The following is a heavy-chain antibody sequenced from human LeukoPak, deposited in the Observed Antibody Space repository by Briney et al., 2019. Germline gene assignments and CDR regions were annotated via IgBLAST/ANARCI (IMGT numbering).Heavy chain of an antibody. V-gene: IGHV3-9*01. Sequence: GGSLRLSCAASGFIFGDYAMHWVRQAPGKGLEWVSGITWNSGAIGYADSVKGRFTISRDNAKSSLYLQMNSLRPEDTAFYYCAQGRHSNSAIDYWGQGTLVTVSS. D-gene: IGHD6-13*01. CDR2: ITWNSGAI. CDR3: AQGRHSNSAIDY. CDR1: GFIFGDYA. J-gene: IGHJ4*02.